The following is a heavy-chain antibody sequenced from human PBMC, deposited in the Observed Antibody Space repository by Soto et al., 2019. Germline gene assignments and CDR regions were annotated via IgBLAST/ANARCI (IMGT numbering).Heavy chain of an antibody. V-gene: IGHV4-34*02. D-gene: IGHD2-15*01. CDR1: GGSFSDFY. CDR3: GPRGAVAPRGY. CDR2: INHIGYT. Sequence: QVQLQQWGAGLLKPSETLSLTCAVSGGSFSDFYWTWIRQLPGKGLEWIGEINHIGYTNYNPSLESRVAISVDTSKNQFSLNLRSVPAADTAVYYCGPRGAVAPRGYWGQGTLVTVSS. J-gene: IGHJ4*02.